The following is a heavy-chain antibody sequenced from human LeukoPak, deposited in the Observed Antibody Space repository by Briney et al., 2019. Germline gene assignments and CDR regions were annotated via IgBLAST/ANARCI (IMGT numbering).Heavy chain of an antibody. V-gene: IGHV3-11*01. CDR3: AREALRRSYYGMDV. CDR2: ISSSGSGGNTI. D-gene: IGHD2-15*01. Sequence: SLRLSCAASGFTFSDYYMSCIRHAPGKRLEWVSYISSSGSGGNTIYYADSVKGRFIISRDNAKNSLFLQMNSLRAEDTAVYYCAREALRRSYYGMDVWGLGTTVTVSS. J-gene: IGHJ6*02. CDR1: GFTFSDYY.